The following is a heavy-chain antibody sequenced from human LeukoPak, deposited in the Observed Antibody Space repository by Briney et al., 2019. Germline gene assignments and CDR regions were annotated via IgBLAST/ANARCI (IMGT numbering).Heavy chain of an antibody. D-gene: IGHD6-19*01. CDR3: ARQRWVAVAGTSWFDP. Sequence: SETLSLTCTLSGGSINNYYWSWIRQPPGKGLEWIGYIYYNGNTNYNPSLKSRVTISVDTSKNQFSLELSSVTAADTAVYYCARQRWVAVAGTSWFDPWGQGTLVTVSS. CDR2: IYYNGNT. V-gene: IGHV4-59*08. J-gene: IGHJ5*02. CDR1: GGSINNYY.